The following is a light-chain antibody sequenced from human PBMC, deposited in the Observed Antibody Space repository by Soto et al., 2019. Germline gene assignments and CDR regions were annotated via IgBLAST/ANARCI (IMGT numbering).Light chain of an antibody. CDR1: SPNIGSNV. Sequence: QSVLTQPPSASGTPGQRVTISCSGSSPNIGSNVVNWFQQLPGTAPKLRIYSNNQRPSGVPDRFSGSKSGPSASLAISGLQSEHEADPYCATWDDTLNAYVLGTGTKVTV. CDR3: ATWDDTLNAYV. J-gene: IGLJ1*01. CDR2: SNN. V-gene: IGLV1-44*01.